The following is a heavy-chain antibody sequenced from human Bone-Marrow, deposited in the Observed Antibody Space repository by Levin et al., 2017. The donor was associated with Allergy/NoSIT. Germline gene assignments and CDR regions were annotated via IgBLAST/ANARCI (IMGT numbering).Heavy chain of an antibody. D-gene: IGHD3-9*01. CDR2: IYYSGNT. Sequence: ESLKISCTVSGDSISSSNYYWGWIRQPPGKGLEWIGSIYYSGNTYYNPSLKSRLTISVDTSKNQFSLKLRSVTAADTAVYYCARAGRYDYWGQGTLVTVSS. CDR1: GDSISSSNYY. V-gene: IGHV4-39*07. CDR3: ARAGRYDY. J-gene: IGHJ4*02.